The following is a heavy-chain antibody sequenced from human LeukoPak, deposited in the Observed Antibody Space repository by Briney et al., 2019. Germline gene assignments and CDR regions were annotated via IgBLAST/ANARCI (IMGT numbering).Heavy chain of an antibody. Sequence: SVKVSCKASGGTFSSYAISWVRQAPGQGLEWMGGIIPIFGTANYAQKFQGRVTITADESTSTAYMELSSLRSEDTAVCYCARDLARPHCGGDCRGSTPEYFQHWGQGTLVTVSS. D-gene: IGHD2-21*02. CDR1: GGTFSSYA. V-gene: IGHV1-69*01. J-gene: IGHJ1*01. CDR3: ARDLARPHCGGDCRGSTPEYFQH. CDR2: IIPIFGTA.